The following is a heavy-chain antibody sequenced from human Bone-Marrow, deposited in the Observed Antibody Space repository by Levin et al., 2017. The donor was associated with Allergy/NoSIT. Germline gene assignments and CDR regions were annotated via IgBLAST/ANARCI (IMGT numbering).Heavy chain of an antibody. Sequence: GGSLRLSCAASGFTFDDYAMHWVRQAPGKGLEWVSGISWNSGSIGYADSVKGRFTISRDNAKNSLYLQMNSLRAEDTALYYCAKDKGRGGQQLLHFDLWGRGTLVTVSS. D-gene: IGHD6-13*01. CDR1: GFTFDDYA. J-gene: IGHJ2*01. CDR3: AKDKGRGGQQLLHFDL. V-gene: IGHV3-9*01. CDR2: ISWNSGSI.